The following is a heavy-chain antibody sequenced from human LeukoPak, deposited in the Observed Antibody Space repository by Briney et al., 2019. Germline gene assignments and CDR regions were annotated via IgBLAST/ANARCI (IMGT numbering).Heavy chain of an antibody. CDR3: ARGGYFDWFFDY. Sequence: ASVKVSCKTSGFTFTSSGITWVRQASGQGLEWVGWINPLNGNTNYARQVQDRLTITADTSTRTAHMELRSLRSDDTALYYCARGGYFDWFFDYWGQGTLVTVSS. J-gene: IGHJ4*02. V-gene: IGHV1-18*01. CDR2: INPLNGNT. D-gene: IGHD3-9*01. CDR1: GFTFTSSG.